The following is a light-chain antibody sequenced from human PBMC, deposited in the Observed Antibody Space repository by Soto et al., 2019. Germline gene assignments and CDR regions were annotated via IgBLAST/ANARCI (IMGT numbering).Light chain of an antibody. CDR2: GAS. J-gene: IGKJ1*01. CDR1: QSVSSN. Sequence: EIGRTQSPATLSVSPGERAALSCRASQSVSSNLAWYQQKPGQAPRLLIYGASTRATGIPARFSGSGSGTEFTLTISSLQSEDFAVYYCQQYNNWPPTWTFGQGTKVDIK. CDR3: QQYNNWPPTWT. V-gene: IGKV3-15*01.